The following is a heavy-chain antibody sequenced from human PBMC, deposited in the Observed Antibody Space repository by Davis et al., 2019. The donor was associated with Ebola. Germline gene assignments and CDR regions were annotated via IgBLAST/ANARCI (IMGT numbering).Heavy chain of an antibody. V-gene: IGHV1-3*01. CDR3: AREGSGLLYYFDY. J-gene: IGHJ4*02. CDR2: INAGNGNT. Sequence: AASVKVSCKASGYTFTSYAMHWVRQAPGQRLEWMGWINAGNGNTKYSQKFQGRVTITRDTSASTAYMELSRLRSDDTAVYYCAREGSGLLYYFDYWGQGTLVTVSS. D-gene: IGHD3/OR15-3a*01. CDR1: GYTFTSYA.